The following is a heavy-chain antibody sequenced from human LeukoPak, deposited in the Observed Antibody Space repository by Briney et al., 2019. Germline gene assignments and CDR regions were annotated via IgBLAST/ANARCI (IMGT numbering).Heavy chain of an antibody. D-gene: IGHD3-3*01. CDR3: ARDVPPYYDFWSGP. Sequence: SQTLSLTCTVSGGSISSGGCYWSWIRQPPGKGLEWIGYIYHSGSTYYNPSLKSRVTISVDRSKNQFSLKLSSVTAADTAVYYCARDVPPYYDFWSGPWGQGTLVTVSS. J-gene: IGHJ4*02. CDR2: IYHSGST. CDR1: GGSISSGGCY. V-gene: IGHV4-30-2*01.